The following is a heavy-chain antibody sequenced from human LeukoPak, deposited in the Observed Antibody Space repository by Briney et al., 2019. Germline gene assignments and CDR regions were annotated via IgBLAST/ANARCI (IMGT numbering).Heavy chain of an antibody. Sequence: NRGEPLKISCKHSGYSFTNYWVAWVRQMPGKGLEWMGIFYPSDSDTRYSPSFQGQVTISADKSISTAYLQWSSLKASDTAMYYCARPGTTGTPYQFDYWGQGTLVTVSS. CDR2: FYPSDSDT. D-gene: IGHD1-1*01. CDR1: GYSFTNYW. J-gene: IGHJ4*02. CDR3: ARPGTTGTPYQFDY. V-gene: IGHV5-51*01.